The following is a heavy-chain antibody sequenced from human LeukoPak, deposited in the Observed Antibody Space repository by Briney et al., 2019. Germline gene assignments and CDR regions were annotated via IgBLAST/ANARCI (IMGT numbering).Heavy chain of an antibody. CDR2: IYPGDSDT. Sequence: GESLKISCKGSGYSFTSYCIGWVRQMPGKGVEGMGIIYPGDSDTRYSPSFQGQVTVSADKSISTASLQWSSLKASDTAMYYCARSIAAAGAPDYWGQGTLVTVSS. J-gene: IGHJ4*02. CDR3: ARSIAAAGAPDY. CDR1: GYSFTSYC. V-gene: IGHV5-51*01. D-gene: IGHD6-13*01.